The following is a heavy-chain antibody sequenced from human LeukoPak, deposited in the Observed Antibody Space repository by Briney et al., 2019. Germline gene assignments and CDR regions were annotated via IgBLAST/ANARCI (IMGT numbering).Heavy chain of an antibody. J-gene: IGHJ4*02. Sequence: PSETLSLTCTVSGGSISSVGSYWGWIRQPPGKGLEWIGSISYSGSTYYSLSLQSRVTISVDTSKNQFSLKLSSVTAADTAVFYCARLWSGLRPPDYWGQGTLVTVSS. V-gene: IGHV4-39*01. CDR2: ISYSGST. CDR1: GGSISSVGSY. D-gene: IGHD3-3*01. CDR3: ARLWSGLRPPDY.